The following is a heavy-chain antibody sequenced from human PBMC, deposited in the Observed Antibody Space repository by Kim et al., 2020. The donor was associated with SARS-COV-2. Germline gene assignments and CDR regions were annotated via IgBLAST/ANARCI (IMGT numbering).Heavy chain of an antibody. D-gene: IGHD1-26*01. CDR1: GGSISSSSYY. CDR3: ARHVGVGATEWGGMDV. CDR2: IYYSGST. V-gene: IGHV4-39*01. J-gene: IGHJ6*02. Sequence: SETLSLTCTVSGGSISSSSYYWGWIRQPPGKGLEWIGSIYYSGSTYYNPSLKSRVTISVDTSKNQFSLKLSSVTAADTAVYYCARHVGVGATEWGGMDVWGQGTTVTVSS.